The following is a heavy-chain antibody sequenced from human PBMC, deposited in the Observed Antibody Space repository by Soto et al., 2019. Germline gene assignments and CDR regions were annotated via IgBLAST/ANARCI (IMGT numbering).Heavy chain of an antibody. CDR2: IYYSGST. Sequence: SETLSLTCTVSGGSISSYYWSWIRQPPGKGLEWIGYIYYSGSTNYNPSLKSRVTISVDTSKNQFSLKLSSVTAADTAVYYCARDDPTYDFWSGTMKIWGQGALVTVSS. V-gene: IGHV4-59*01. D-gene: IGHD3-3*01. CDR3: ARDDPTYDFWSGTMKI. J-gene: IGHJ4*02. CDR1: GGSISSYY.